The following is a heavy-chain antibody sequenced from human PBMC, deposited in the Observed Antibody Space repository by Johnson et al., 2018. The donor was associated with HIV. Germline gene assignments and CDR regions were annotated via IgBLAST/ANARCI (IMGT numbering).Heavy chain of an antibody. CDR1: GFTFITYA. J-gene: IGHJ3*02. CDR2: VSGSNK. D-gene: IGHD4-23*01. V-gene: IGHV3-23*04. Sequence: VQLVESGGGLVQPGGSLRLSCVASGFTFITYAMSWVRQAPGKGLEWVSSVSGSNKYYADSVKGRFTISRDNSKNTLYLQMNSLRAEDTAVYYCARDGGETVVGSGAFDIWGQGTMVTVSS. CDR3: ARDGGETVVGSGAFDI.